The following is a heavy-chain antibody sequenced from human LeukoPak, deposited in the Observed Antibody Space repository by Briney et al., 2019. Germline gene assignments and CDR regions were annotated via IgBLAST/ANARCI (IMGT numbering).Heavy chain of an antibody. V-gene: IGHV4-39*01. CDR2: IYYSGST. J-gene: IGHJ4*02. D-gene: IGHD2-15*01. CDR3: ASVGRVAATDY. CDR1: GGSISSSSYY. Sequence: SETLSLTCTVSGGSISSSSYYWGWIRQPPGKGLEWIGSIYYSGSTYYNPSPKSRVTISVDTSKNQFSLKLSSVTAADTAVYYCASVGRVAATDYWGQGTLVTVSS.